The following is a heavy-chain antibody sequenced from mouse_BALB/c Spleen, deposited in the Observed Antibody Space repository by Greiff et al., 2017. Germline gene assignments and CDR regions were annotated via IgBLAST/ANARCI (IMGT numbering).Heavy chain of an antibody. Sequence: EVQLQESGGGLVKPGGSLKLSCAASGFTFSDYYMYWVRQTPEKRLEWVATISDGGSYTYYPDSVKGRFTISRDNAKNNLYLQMSSLKSEDTAMYYCARDRGGYYGGGFAYWGQGTLVTVSA. CDR3: ARDRGGYYGGGFAY. CDR2: ISDGGSYT. CDR1: GFTFSDYY. D-gene: IGHD2-3*01. J-gene: IGHJ3*01. V-gene: IGHV5-4*02.